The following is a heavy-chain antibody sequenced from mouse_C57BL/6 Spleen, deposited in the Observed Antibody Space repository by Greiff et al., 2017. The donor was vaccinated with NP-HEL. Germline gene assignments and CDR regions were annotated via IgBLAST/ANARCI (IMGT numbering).Heavy chain of an antibody. CDR2: INPNNGGT. Sequence: VQLQQSGPELVKPGASVKIPCKASGYTFTDYNMDWVKQSHGKSLEWIGDINPNNGGTIYNQKFKGKATLTVDKSSSTAYMELRSLTSEDTAVYYCARGSKVGLGGYFDVWGTGTTVTVSS. CDR1: GYTFTDYN. V-gene: IGHV1-18*01. D-gene: IGHD1-3*01. J-gene: IGHJ1*03. CDR3: ARGSKVGLGGYFDV.